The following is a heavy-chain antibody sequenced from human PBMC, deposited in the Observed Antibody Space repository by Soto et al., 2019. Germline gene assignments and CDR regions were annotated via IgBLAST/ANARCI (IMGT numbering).Heavy chain of an antibody. CDR3: ARDPDSSSWYGNDWFDP. Sequence: GASVKVSCKASGGTFSSYAISWVRQAPGQGLEWMGGIIPIFGTANYAQKFQGRVTITADESTSTAYMELSSLRSEDTAVYYCARDPDSSSWYGNDWFDPWGQGTLVTVSS. J-gene: IGHJ5*02. V-gene: IGHV1-69*13. CDR2: IIPIFGTA. CDR1: GGTFSSYA. D-gene: IGHD6-13*01.